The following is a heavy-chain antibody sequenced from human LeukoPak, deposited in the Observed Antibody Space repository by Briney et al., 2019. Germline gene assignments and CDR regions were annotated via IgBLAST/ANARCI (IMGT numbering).Heavy chain of an antibody. CDR2: VDYTGIT. V-gene: IGHV4-39*01. CDR3: VRVHPRPSDGYYYYGMDV. Sequence: PSETLSLTCTVSGGSISSSGYYWGWIRQPPGKGLEWIGSVDYTGITSHSPSLKSRVTISVDTSKNQFSLKVSSVSAADTGVYYCVRVHPRPSDGYYYYGMDVWGQGTTVTVSS. CDR1: GGSISSSGYY. D-gene: IGHD1-1*01. J-gene: IGHJ6*02.